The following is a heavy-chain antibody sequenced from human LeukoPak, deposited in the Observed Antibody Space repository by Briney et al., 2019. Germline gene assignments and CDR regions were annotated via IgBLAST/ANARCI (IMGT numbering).Heavy chain of an antibody. Sequence: GGSLRLSCAASGFTFSSYAMNWVRQAPGKGLEWVAVISYDGSNKYYADSVKGRFTLSRDNSKNTLYLQMNSLRAEDTAVYYCGRADFEWYSSSWRAAFDIWGEGTIVTLSS. V-gene: IGHV3-30*01. CDR1: GFTFSSYA. CDR3: GRADFEWYSSSWRAAFDI. J-gene: IGHJ3*02. CDR2: ISYDGSNK. D-gene: IGHD6-13*01.